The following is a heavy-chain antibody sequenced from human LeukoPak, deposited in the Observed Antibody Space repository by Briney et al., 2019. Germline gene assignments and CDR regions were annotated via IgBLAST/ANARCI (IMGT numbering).Heavy chain of an antibody. CDR3: AASGLNWDYYDSSGYSDY. CDR2: ISAYNGNT. CDR1: GYTFTSYG. J-gene: IGHJ4*02. V-gene: IGHV1-18*01. D-gene: IGHD3-22*01. Sequence: GASVKVSCKASGYTFTSYGISWVRQAPGQGLEWMGWISAYNGNTNYAQKLQGRGTMTTDTSTSTAYMKLRSLRSDDTAVYYCAASGLNWDYYDSSGYSDYWGQGTLVTVSS.